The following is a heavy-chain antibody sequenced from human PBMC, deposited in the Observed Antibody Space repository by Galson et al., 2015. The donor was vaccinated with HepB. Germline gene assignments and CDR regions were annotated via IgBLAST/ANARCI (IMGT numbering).Heavy chain of an antibody. D-gene: IGHD3-10*01. CDR1: GGSISSGGYY. Sequence: LSLTCTVSGGSISSGGYYWSWIRQHPGKGLEWIGYIYYSGSTYYNPSLKSRVTISVDTSKNQFSLKLSSVTAADTAVYYCAREGGSGYYGMDVWGQGTTVTVSS. J-gene: IGHJ6*02. CDR2: IYYSGST. CDR3: AREGGSGYYGMDV. V-gene: IGHV4-31*03.